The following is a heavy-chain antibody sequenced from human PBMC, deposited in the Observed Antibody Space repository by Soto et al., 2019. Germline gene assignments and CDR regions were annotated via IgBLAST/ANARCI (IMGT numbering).Heavy chain of an antibody. Sequence: ASVKVSCKASGYTFTSYYMHWVRQAPGQGLEWMGIINPSGGSTSYAQKFQGRVTMTRDTSTSTVYMELSSLRSEDTAVYYRATTNWNDGSRFDYWGQGTLVTVSS. CDR3: ATTNWNDGSRFDY. V-gene: IGHV1-46*01. CDR1: GYTFTSYY. J-gene: IGHJ4*02. D-gene: IGHD1-1*01. CDR2: INPSGGST.